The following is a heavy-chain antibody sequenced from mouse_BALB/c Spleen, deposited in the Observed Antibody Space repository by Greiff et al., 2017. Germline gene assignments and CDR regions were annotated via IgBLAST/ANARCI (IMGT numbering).Heavy chain of an antibody. CDR2: ISNGGGST. Sequence: EVKVEESGGGLVQPGGSLKLSCAASGFTFSSYTMSWVRQTPEKRLEWVAYISNGGGSTYYPDTVKGRFTISRDNAKNTLYLQMSSLKSEDTAMYYSARHGNYVGYAMDYWGQGTSVTVSS. CDR1: GFTFSSYT. D-gene: IGHD2-1*01. V-gene: IGHV5-12-2*01. J-gene: IGHJ4*01. CDR3: ARHGNYVGYAMDY.